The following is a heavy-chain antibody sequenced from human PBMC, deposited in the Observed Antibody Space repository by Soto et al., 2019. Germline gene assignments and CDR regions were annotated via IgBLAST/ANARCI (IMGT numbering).Heavy chain of an antibody. CDR3: ARDRGYYDSSGYYFQGLVY. CDR1: GGTFSSYA. Sequence: SVKVSCKASGGTFSSYAISWVRQAPGQGLEWMGGIIPIFGTANYAQKFQGRVTITADESTSTAYMELSSLRSEDTAVYYCARDRGYYDSSGYYFQGLVYWGQGTLVTVSS. J-gene: IGHJ4*02. D-gene: IGHD3-22*01. CDR2: IIPIFGTA. V-gene: IGHV1-69*13.